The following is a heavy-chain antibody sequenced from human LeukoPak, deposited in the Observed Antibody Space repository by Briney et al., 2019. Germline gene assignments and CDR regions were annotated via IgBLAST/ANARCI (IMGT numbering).Heavy chain of an antibody. CDR3: ARDEYNWNVDAFDI. CDR1: GFTFSRFS. D-gene: IGHD1-20*01. J-gene: IGHJ3*02. Sequence: GGSLRLSCAVSGFTFSRFSMNWVRQAPGKGLEWVSYINSDSNYIFYKDSVKGRFTISRDNAKNSLYLQMNSLRAEDTAVYYCARDEYNWNVDAFDIWGQGTVVTVSS. V-gene: IGHV3-21*05. CDR2: INSDSNYI.